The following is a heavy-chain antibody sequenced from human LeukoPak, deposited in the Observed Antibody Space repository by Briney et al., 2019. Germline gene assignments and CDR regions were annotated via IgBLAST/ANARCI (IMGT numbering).Heavy chain of an antibody. V-gene: IGHV4-59*11. Sequence: SETLSLTFAVSCVSISSHFGRGIRHPPGKGLGCMGYISYGGSANYNPSLMSRATTSSDTSTTHFPRHLTCVTAADRTVYVCASLPMTNYYFDYWGEG. CDR2: ISYGGSA. CDR1: CVSISSHF. CDR3: ASLPMTNYYFDY. J-gene: IGHJ4*02. D-gene: IGHD3-22*01.